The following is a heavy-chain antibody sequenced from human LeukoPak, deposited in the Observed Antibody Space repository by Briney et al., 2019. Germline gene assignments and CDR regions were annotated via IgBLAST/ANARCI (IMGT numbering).Heavy chain of an antibody. Sequence: GGSLRLSCAASGFTFSSYAMSWVRQAPGKGLEWVSAISGSGGSTYYADSVKGRFTISRDNSKNTLYLQMNSLRAEDTAVYYYAKTGSNGGGAHNWFDPWGQGTLVTVSS. CDR1: GFTFSSYA. J-gene: IGHJ5*02. V-gene: IGHV3-23*01. CDR2: ISGSGGST. D-gene: IGHD1-26*01. CDR3: AKTGSNGGGAHNWFDP.